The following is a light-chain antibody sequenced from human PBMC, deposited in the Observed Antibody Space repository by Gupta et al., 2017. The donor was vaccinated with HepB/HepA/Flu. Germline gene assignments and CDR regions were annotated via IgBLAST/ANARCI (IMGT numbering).Light chain of an antibody. J-gene: IGLJ1*01. CDR3: GTWDKSLNAFV. V-gene: IGLV1-44*01. Sequence: QSVLTQPPSASGTPGQRVTISCSGSSPNVGSHNINWYQQLPGTAPKLLIYSTNQRPSGVPDRFSASKSGTSASLAISGLQSEDEADYFCGTWDKSLNAFVFGTGTEV. CDR1: SPNVGSHN. CDR2: STN.